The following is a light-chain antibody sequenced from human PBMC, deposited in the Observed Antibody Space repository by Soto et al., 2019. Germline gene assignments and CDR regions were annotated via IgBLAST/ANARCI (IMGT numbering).Light chain of an antibody. CDR3: AAWDDSLNGSV. V-gene: IGLV1-44*01. Sequence: QSVLTQPPSASGTPGQRLSIFCSGSSSNIGGNTVNWYQQVPGTAPKLLIYSEDQRPSGVPDRFSGSKSATSASLAISGLQSEDEADYYCAAWDDSLNGSVFGTGTKVTVL. J-gene: IGLJ1*01. CDR2: SED. CDR1: SSNIGGNT.